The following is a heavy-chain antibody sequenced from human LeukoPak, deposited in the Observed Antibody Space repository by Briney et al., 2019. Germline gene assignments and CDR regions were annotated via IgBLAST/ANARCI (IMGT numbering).Heavy chain of an antibody. Sequence: PGGSLRLSCAASGFTFSSYAMSWVRQAPGKGLEWVSAISGSGGSTYYADSVKGRFTISRDNSKNTLYLQVNSLRAEDTAVYYCAKRYCSSTSCDFYYYYVMDVWGQGTTVTVSS. V-gene: IGHV3-23*01. D-gene: IGHD2-2*01. J-gene: IGHJ6*02. CDR3: AKRYCSSTSCDFYYYYVMDV. CDR1: GFTFSSYA. CDR2: ISGSGGST.